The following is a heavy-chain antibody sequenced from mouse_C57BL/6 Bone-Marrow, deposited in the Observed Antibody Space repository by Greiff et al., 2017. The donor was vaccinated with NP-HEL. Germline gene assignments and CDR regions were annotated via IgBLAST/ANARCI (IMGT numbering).Heavy chain of an antibody. CDR2: IWSGGST. CDR3: ARNRIYYDYGYAMDY. J-gene: IGHJ4*01. Sequence: VQLQQSGPGLVQPSQSLSITCTVSGFSLTSYGVHWVRQSPGKGLEWLGVIWSGGSTDYNAAFISRLSISKDNSKSQVFFKMNSLQADDTARYYCARNRIYYDYGYAMDYWGQGTSVTVSS. V-gene: IGHV2-2*01. CDR1: GFSLTSYG. D-gene: IGHD2-4*01.